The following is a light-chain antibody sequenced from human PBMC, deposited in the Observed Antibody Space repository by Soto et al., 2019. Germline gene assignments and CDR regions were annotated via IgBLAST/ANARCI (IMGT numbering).Light chain of an antibody. CDR2: EVT. V-gene: IGLV2-8*01. Sequence: QSALTQPPSASGSPGQSVTISCTGTSNDVGASEYVSWYQQHPGKAPKLIIYEVTKRPSGVPDRFSGSKSGNTASLTVSGLQAEDEADCHCSSYGGSSNFYVFGTGTKVTVL. J-gene: IGLJ1*01. CDR1: SNDVGASEY. CDR3: SSYGGSSNFYV.